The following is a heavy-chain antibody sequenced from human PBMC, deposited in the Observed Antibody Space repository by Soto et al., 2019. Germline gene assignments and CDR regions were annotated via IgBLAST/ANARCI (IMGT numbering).Heavy chain of an antibody. D-gene: IGHD4-17*01. V-gene: IGHV4-34*01. CDR2: INHGGST. CDR3: AGDLHDGDYGAAHY. J-gene: IGHJ4*02. CDR1: GGSFRGYY. Sequence: QVQLQQWGAGLLKPSETQSLTCAVYGGSFRGYYWRWIRQPTGKGLEWVGEINHGGSTNYNPSLKSRVTMSIDPSRNQFSLKLRSVTAADTAVYYCAGDLHDGDYGAAHYWGQGTLVTVSS.